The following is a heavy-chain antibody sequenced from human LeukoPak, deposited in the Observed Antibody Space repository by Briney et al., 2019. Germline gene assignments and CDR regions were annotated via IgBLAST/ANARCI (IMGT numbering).Heavy chain of an antibody. J-gene: IGHJ2*01. V-gene: IGHV3-21*01. CDR1: GFTFSSYS. D-gene: IGHD3-22*01. Sequence: PGGSLRLSCAASGFTFSSYSLNWVRQAPGKGLEWVSSISSSSSYIYYADSVKGRFTISRDNAKNSLYLQMNSLRAEDTAVYYCASVYASRGGDSSGYFTRKRYFDLWGRGTLVTVSS. CDR2: ISSSSSYI. CDR3: ASVYASRGGDSSGYFTRKRYFDL.